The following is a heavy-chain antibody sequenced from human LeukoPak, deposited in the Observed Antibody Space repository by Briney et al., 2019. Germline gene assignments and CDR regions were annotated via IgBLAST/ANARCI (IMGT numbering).Heavy chain of an antibody. J-gene: IGHJ5*02. D-gene: IGHD2-15*01. Sequence: ASVKVSCKASGYTFTDYYMHWVRQAPGQGGEWVGRINPNRGGTNYAQRFQGRVTITRDTSLSTTYMDLSRLRSDDTAVYYCARACSGGTCYSDNWFDPWGQGTLVTVSS. CDR1: GYTFTDYY. V-gene: IGHV1-2*06. CDR2: INPNRGGT. CDR3: ARACSGGTCYSDNWFDP.